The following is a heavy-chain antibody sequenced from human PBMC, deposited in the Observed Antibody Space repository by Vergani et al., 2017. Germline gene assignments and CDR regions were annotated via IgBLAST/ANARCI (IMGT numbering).Heavy chain of an antibody. V-gene: IGHV3-23*04. J-gene: IGHJ4*02. CDR3: AIIAAAGTLRKFAPFDY. CDR2: ISGSGGST. CDR1: GFTFDDYA. D-gene: IGHD6-13*01. Sequence: EVQLVESGGGLVQPGRSLRLSCAASGFTFDDYAMSWVRQAPGKGLEWVSAISGSGGSTYYADSVKGRFTISRDNSKNTLYLQMNSLRAEDTAVYYCAIIAAAGTLRKFAPFDYWGQGTLVTVSS.